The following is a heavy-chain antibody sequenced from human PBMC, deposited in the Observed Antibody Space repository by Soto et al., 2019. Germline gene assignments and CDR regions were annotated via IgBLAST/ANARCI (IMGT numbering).Heavy chain of an antibody. CDR2: IKSKTDGGTT. D-gene: IGHD3-22*01. V-gene: IGHV3-15*07. J-gene: IGHJ4*01. CDR3: STDSYIYMIVVRLDY. Sequence: EVQLVESGGGLVKPGGSLRLSCAASGFIFGNAWINWVRQAPGKGLEWVGRIKSKTDGGTTDYAAPVKGRFAISRDDSKNIVNVQMNSLKFEDTAVYFCSTDSYIYMIVVRLDYWGHGTLVTVSS. CDR1: GFIFGNAW.